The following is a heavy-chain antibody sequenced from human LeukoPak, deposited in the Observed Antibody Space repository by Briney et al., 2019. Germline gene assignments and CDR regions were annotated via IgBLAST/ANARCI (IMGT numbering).Heavy chain of an antibody. J-gene: IGHJ4*02. CDR3: ARRKRGTAAGTGSDY. CDR1: GGSISSGGYY. D-gene: IGHD6-13*01. V-gene: IGHV4-30-2*03. Sequence: SETLSLTCTVSGGSISSGGYYWSWIRQPPGKGLEWIGYIYHSGSTYYNPSLKSRVTISVDTSKNQFSLKLSSVTAADTAVYYCARRKRGTAAGTGSDYWGQGTLVTVSS. CDR2: IYHSGST.